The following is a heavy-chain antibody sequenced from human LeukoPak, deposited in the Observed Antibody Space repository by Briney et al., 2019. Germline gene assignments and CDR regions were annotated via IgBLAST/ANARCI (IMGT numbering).Heavy chain of an antibody. V-gene: IGHV4-38-2*02. D-gene: IGHD2-21*01. CDR3: ARQGNSPHYYYGMDV. CDR1: GYSINNGYY. CDR2: IYHSGST. Sequence: PLETLSLTCTVSGYSINNGYYWGWIRQPPGKGLEWIGSIYHSGSTYYNPSLKSRVTISVDTSKNQISLKLTSVTVADTAVYYCARQGNSPHYYYGMDVWGQGTTVTVSS. J-gene: IGHJ6*02.